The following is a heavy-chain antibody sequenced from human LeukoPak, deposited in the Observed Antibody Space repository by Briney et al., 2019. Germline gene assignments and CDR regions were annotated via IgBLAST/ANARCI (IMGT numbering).Heavy chain of an antibody. V-gene: IGHV3-13*01. CDR3: VREARGYHYTYFDY. CDR1: GFTLGGHD. D-gene: IGHD5-18*01. CDR2: VSAGHHA. Sequence: GGSLRLSCTASGFTLGGHDMHWVRQTTGDALEWVAAVSAGHHAFYAGSVKGRFTVSREDAKNSLYLQMNSLSAGDTAVYYCVREARGYHYTYFDYWGQGSLVTVSS. J-gene: IGHJ4*02.